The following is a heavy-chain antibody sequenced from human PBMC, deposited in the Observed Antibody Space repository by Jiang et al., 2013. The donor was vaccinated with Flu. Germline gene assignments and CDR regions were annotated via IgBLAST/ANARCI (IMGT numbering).Heavy chain of an antibody. CDR3: ARGGSGRTNYFDF. D-gene: IGHD6-19*01. CDR1: GGSMSSGYA. J-gene: IGHJ4*02. V-gene: IGHV4-30-2*06. Sequence: GLVKPSQTLSLSCAVSGGSMSSGYAWSWIRQSPGKGLEWIGYIYIYYTGTTYYNPSLKSRVTISADRSKNLFSLKLTSVTAADTAVYYCARGGSGRTNYFDFWGQGTLVTVPS. CDR2: IYIYYTGTT.